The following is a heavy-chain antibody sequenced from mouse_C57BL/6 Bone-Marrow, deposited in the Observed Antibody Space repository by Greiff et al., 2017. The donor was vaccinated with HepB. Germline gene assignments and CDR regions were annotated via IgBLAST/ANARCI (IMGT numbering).Heavy chain of an antibody. CDR2: ISSGGSYT. D-gene: IGHD1-1*01. J-gene: IGHJ1*03. Sequence: DVQLVESGGDLVKPGGSLKLSCAASGFTFSSYGMSWVRQTPDKRLEWVATISSGGSYTYYPDSVKGRFTISRDNAKNSLYLQMSSLKSEDTAMYYCARREPYYYGSSFTWYFDVWGTGTTVTVSS. CDR1: GFTFSSYG. V-gene: IGHV5-6*01. CDR3: ARREPYYYGSSFTWYFDV.